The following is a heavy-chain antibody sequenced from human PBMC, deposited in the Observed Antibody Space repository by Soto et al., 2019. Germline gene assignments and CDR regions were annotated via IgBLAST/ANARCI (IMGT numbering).Heavy chain of an antibody. D-gene: IGHD3-22*01. V-gene: IGHV5-51*01. J-gene: IGHJ6*02. CDR3: ARLYYYDSSGYSYYYYYYGMDV. CDR2: IYPGDSDT. CDR1: GYSFTSYW. Sequence: PGESLKISCKGSGYSFTSYWIGWVRQMPGKGLEWMGIIYPGDSDTRYSPSFQGQVTISADKSISTAYLQWSSLKASDTAMYYCARLYYYDSSGYSYYYYYYGMDVWGQGTTVTVS.